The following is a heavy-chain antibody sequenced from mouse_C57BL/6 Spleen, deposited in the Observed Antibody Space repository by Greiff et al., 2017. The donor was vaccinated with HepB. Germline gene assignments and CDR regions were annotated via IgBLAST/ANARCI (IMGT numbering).Heavy chain of an antibody. CDR2: ISYDGSN. CDR1: GYSITSGYY. Sequence: EVKLMESGPGLVKPSQSLSLTCSVTGYSITSGYYWNWIRQFPGNKLEWMGYISYDGSNNYNPSLKNRISITRDTSKNQFFLKLNSLTTEDTATYYCARCDYDDAMDYWGQGTSVTVSS. J-gene: IGHJ4*01. D-gene: IGHD2-4*01. V-gene: IGHV3-6*01. CDR3: ARCDYDDAMDY.